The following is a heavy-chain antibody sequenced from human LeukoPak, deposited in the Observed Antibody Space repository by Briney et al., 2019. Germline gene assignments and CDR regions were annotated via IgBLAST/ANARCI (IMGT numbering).Heavy chain of an antibody. CDR2: TGSTGVST. CDR3: AKDPGVVPAHYLDC. J-gene: IGHJ4*02. CDR1: GFTFSSYA. Sequence: GGSLRLSCAASGFTFSSYAMNWDREAPGKGLEWVSGTGSTGVSTFYADSVKGRFTVSRDNSKNTLSLQMNSLRAEDTAVYYCAKDPGVVPAHYLDCWGQGTLVTVSS. V-gene: IGHV3-23*01. D-gene: IGHD2-2*01.